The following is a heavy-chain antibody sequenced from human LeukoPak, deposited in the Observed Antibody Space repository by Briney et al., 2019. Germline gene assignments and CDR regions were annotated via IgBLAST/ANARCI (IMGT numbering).Heavy chain of an antibody. Sequence: GGSLRLSCAASRFTLGSYAMSWVRQAPAKGLEGVSAISGSGGSTYYADSVKGRFTISRDSSKNTLYLQMNSLRAEDTAVYYCAKDLDCSSTTCYPDFWGQGTLVTVSS. D-gene: IGHD2-2*01. CDR1: RFTLGSYA. V-gene: IGHV3-23*01. J-gene: IGHJ4*02. CDR3: AKDLDCSSTTCYPDF. CDR2: ISGSGGST.